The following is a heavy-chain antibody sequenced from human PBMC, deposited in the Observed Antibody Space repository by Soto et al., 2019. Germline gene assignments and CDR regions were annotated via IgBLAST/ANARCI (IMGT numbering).Heavy chain of an antibody. CDR1: GGSTSSDNY. Sequence: SETLSLTCTVSGGSTSSDNYWSWIRQPPGKGLEWIGHIYYSGNTDYNPSLKSRLAISIDTSKNQFSLKLSFVTAADTAVYFCAREGGESSDGLYYFDSSGQGSKVTVYS. V-gene: IGHV4-30-4*01. CDR2: IYYSGNT. D-gene: IGHD3-16*01. J-gene: IGHJ4*02. CDR3: AREGGESSDGLYYFDS.